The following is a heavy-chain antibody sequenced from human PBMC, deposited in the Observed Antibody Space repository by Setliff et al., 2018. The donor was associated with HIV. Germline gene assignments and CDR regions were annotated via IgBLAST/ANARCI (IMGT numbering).Heavy chain of an antibody. D-gene: IGHD3-3*01. CDR1: GGFISSYY. J-gene: IGHJ6*03. CDR3: ARGVNPTYYDFWSGNYMRKYYYYYMDV. CDR2: VYYTGST. V-gene: IGHV4-59*12. Sequence: SETLSLTCSISGGFISSYYWTWIRQAPGKGLEWIGHVYYTGSTNYNPSLKSRVTISVDTSKNQFSLKLSSVTAADTAVYYCARGVNPTYYDFWSGNYMRKYYYYYMDVWGKGTTVTVSS.